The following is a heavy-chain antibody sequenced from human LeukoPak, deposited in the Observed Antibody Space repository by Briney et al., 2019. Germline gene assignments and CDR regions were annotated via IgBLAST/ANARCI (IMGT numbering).Heavy chain of an antibody. CDR3: AKDVGAHLGVGYNDY. D-gene: IGHD1-26*01. CDR2: ISGSGGST. J-gene: IGHJ4*02. V-gene: IGHV3-23*01. Sequence: GGSLRLSCAASGFTFSDYGFHWFRQAPGKGLEWVSAISGSGGSTYYADSVKGRFTISRDNSKNTLYLQMNSLRAEDTAVYYCAKDVGAHLGVGYNDYWGQGTLVTYSS. CDR1: GFTFSDYG.